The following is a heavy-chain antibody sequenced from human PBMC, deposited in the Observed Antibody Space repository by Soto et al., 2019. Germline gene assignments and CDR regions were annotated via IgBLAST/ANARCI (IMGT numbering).Heavy chain of an antibody. CDR1: GYTFTSYA. Sequence: GASVKVSCKASGYTFTSYAMHWVRQAPGQRLEWMGWINAGNGNTKYSQKFQGRVTITRDTSASTAYMELSSLRSEDTAVYYCARDSHGWYWFDPWGQGTLVTVSS. D-gene: IGHD6-19*01. CDR2: INAGNGNT. V-gene: IGHV1-3*01. CDR3: ARDSHGWYWFDP. J-gene: IGHJ5*02.